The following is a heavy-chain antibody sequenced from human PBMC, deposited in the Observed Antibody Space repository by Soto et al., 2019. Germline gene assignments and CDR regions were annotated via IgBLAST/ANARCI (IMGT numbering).Heavy chain of an antibody. CDR3: ARDPSDCSSTSCWGYYALDV. V-gene: IGHV3-21*01. CDR2: ISSSGTYI. CDR1: GFTFSTYS. D-gene: IGHD2-2*01. Sequence: GGSLKLYCAASGFTFSTYSMKWVRQAPGKGLEWVSSISSSGTYIHYADSLKGRFTISRDNAKNSLYLQMISLRAEDTAVYYCARDPSDCSSTSCWGYYALDVWGQGTTVTVS. J-gene: IGHJ6*02.